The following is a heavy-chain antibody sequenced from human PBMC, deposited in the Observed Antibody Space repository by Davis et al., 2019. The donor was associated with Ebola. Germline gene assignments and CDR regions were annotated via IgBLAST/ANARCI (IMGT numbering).Heavy chain of an antibody. V-gene: IGHV3-9*01. D-gene: IGHD3-3*01. CDR2: ISWHSGSI. Sequence: SLKISCAASGFTFDDYALHWVRQAPGKGLEWVSGISWHSGSIGYADSVKGRFTISRDNAKNSLYLQMNSLRAEDTAVYYCARDAAYYDFWSGSLDYWGQGTLVTVSS. J-gene: IGHJ4*02. CDR3: ARDAAYYDFWSGSLDY. CDR1: GFTFDDYA.